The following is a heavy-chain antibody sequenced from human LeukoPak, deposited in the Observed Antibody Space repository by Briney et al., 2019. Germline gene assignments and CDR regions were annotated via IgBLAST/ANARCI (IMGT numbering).Heavy chain of an antibody. Sequence: SGTLSLTCTVSGGSLSSRNYYWGWIRQPPGKGLEWIGSNYFTGSTYYNPPLKSRVTISVDMSKNQFSLKLSSVTAADTAVYYCARQWTYPDAFDIWGQGTMVTVSS. CDR1: GGSLSSRNYY. CDR2: NYFTGST. D-gene: IGHD3/OR15-3a*01. J-gene: IGHJ3*02. V-gene: IGHV4-39*01. CDR3: ARQWTYPDAFDI.